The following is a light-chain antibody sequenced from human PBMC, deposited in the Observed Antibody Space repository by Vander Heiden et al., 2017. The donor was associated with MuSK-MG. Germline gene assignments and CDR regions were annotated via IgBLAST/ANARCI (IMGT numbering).Light chain of an antibody. CDR3: QQDNNWPST. CDR2: GAS. V-gene: IGKV3-15*01. Sequence: EIVMTQSPATLSVSPGERATLSCRASQSVSSNLDWYQQKPGQAPRLLIYGASTRATGIPARFSGSGSGTEFTLTISSLQSEDFAVYYCQQDNNWPSTFGQGTKVEIK. J-gene: IGKJ1*01. CDR1: QSVSSN.